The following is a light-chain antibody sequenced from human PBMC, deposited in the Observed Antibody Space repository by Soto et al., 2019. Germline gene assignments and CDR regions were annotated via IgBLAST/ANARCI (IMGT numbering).Light chain of an antibody. V-gene: IGLV1-47*02. CDR2: SNN. CDR1: SSNIGSNY. Sequence: QSVLTRPPSASGTPGQRVTISCSGSSSNIGSNYVYWYQQLPGTAPKLLIYSNNQRPSGVPDRFSGSKSGTSASLAISGLRSEDEADYYCAAWDDSLSGPVFGTGTKLTVL. CDR3: AAWDDSLSGPV. J-gene: IGLJ1*01.